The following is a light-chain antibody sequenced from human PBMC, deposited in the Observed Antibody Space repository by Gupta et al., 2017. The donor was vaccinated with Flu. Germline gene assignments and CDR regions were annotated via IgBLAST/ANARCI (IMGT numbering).Light chain of an antibody. V-gene: IGKV3-11*01. J-gene: IGKJ5*01. Sequence: EIVLTQSPATLYLSPGERATLSCRASQSVSSYLAWYQQKPGQAPRLLIYDASNRATGIPARLSGSGSGTDFTLTISSLEPEDCAVYYCQQRSNWPPSITFGQGTRLEIK. CDR3: QQRSNWPPSIT. CDR1: QSVSSY. CDR2: DAS.